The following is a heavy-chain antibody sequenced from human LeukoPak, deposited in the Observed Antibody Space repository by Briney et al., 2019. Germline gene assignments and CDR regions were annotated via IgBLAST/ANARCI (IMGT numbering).Heavy chain of an antibody. CDR1: GFTFSSYA. V-gene: IGHV3-23*01. Sequence: GGSLRLSCAASGFTFSSYAMSWVRQAPGKGLEWVSAISGSGGSTYYADSVKGRFTIFRDNSKNTLYLQMNSLRAEDTAVYYCARKKVEYYYDSSGYTDYWGQGTLVTVSS. CDR2: ISGSGGST. J-gene: IGHJ4*02. D-gene: IGHD3-22*01. CDR3: ARKKVEYYYDSSGYTDY.